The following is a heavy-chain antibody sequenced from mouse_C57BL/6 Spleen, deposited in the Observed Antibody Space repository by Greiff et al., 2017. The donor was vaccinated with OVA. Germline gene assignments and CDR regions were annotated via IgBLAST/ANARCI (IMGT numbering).Heavy chain of an antibody. CDR2: INPSSGYT. Sequence: QVQLHQSGSELARPGASVKMSCKASGYTFTSYTMHWVKQRPGQGLEWIGYINPSSGYTKYNQKFKDKATLTADKSSSTAYMQLSSLTSEDSAVYYCARTLLRYYFDYWGQGTTLTVSS. CDR3: ARTLLRYYFDY. CDR1: GYTFTSYT. J-gene: IGHJ2*01. V-gene: IGHV1-4*01. D-gene: IGHD1-1*01.